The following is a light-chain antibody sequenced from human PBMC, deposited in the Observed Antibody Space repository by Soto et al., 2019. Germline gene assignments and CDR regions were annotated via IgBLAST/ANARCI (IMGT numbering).Light chain of an antibody. CDR2: DAS. J-gene: IGKJ5*01. CDR1: QSVSSY. Sequence: EIVLTQSPATLSLSPGERATLSCRASQSVSSYLAWYQQKPGQAPRLLIYDASNRATGIPARFSGSGSGTDFTLTISSLEPEDFAVYYCRQRSNWPITFGQGTRLEIK. CDR3: RQRSNWPIT. V-gene: IGKV3-11*01.